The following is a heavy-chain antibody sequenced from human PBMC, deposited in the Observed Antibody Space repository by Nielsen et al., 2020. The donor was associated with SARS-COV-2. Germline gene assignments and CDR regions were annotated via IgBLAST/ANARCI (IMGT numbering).Heavy chain of an antibody. Sequence: GESLKISCAASGFTFNNFAMNWVRQAPGKGLMWVSRINTDGSKSAYADSVKGRFTISRDNARDTLYLQMNSLSAEDTAVYYCVRVRDDGYYYDTGPYDYWGQGALVTVSS. J-gene: IGHJ4*02. D-gene: IGHD3-22*01. CDR1: GFTFNNFA. V-gene: IGHV3-74*01. CDR2: INTDGSKS. CDR3: VRVRDDGYYYDTGPYDY.